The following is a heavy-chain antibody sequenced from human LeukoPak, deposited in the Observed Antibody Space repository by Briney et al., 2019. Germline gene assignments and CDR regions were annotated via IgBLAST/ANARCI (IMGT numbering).Heavy chain of an antibody. CDR3: ARNFDYYSSGTYNDW. V-gene: IGHV3-21*01. Sequence: PGGSLRLSCAASGFIFSDYSMNWVRQTPGKRLEWVSSIDSTSTYVYYVDSVKGRFTVSRDNAKRSLYLQMNSLSAEDTAIYYCARNFDYYSSGTYNDWWGQGTLVTVSS. CDR2: IDSTSTYV. D-gene: IGHD3-10*01. J-gene: IGHJ4*02. CDR1: GFIFSDYS.